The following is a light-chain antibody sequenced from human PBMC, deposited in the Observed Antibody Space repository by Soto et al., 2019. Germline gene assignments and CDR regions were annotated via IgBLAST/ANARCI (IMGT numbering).Light chain of an antibody. V-gene: IGKV3-15*01. J-gene: IGKJ3*01. CDR2: GAS. CDR3: QQYDHLPFT. CDR1: QSVSGN. Sequence: EIVMTQSPATLSVSPGERATLSCRASQSVSGNLAWYQQKPGQAPRLLIYGASTRATGLPARFSGSGSGTEFTLTISSLQSEDFALYYCQQYDHLPFTFGAGTKVDIK.